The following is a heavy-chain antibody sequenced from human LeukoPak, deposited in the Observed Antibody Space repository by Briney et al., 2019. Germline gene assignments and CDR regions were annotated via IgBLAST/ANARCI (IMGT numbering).Heavy chain of an antibody. CDR2: IIPIFGTA. CDR3: ARDAESYDFWSGYYPPAPDY. J-gene: IGHJ4*02. Sequence: ASVKVSCKASGGTFSSYAISWVRQAPGQGLEWMGGIIPIFGTANYAQKFQGRVTITADESTSTAYMELSSLRSEDTAVYYCARDAESYDFWSGYYPPAPDYWGQGTLVTVSS. CDR1: GGTFSSYA. D-gene: IGHD3-3*01. V-gene: IGHV1-69*13.